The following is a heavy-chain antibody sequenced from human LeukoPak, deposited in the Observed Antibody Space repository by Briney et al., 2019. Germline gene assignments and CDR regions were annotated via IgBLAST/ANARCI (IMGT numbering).Heavy chain of an antibody. V-gene: IGHV3-21*01. CDR3: ARDSDYGDYGDFDY. Sequence: PGGSLRLSCAASGFTFSSYAMIWVRQAPGKGLEWVSSISSTSSHIYYADSVKGRFTISRDNAKNSLYLQMNSLRAEDTAVYYCARDSDYGDYGDFDYWGQGTLVTVSS. CDR1: GFTFSSYA. CDR2: ISSTSSHI. J-gene: IGHJ4*02. D-gene: IGHD4-17*01.